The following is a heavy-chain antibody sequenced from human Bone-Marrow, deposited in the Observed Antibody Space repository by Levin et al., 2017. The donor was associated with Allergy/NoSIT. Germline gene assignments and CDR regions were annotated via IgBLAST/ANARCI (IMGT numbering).Heavy chain of an antibody. CDR3: AREGIVVIPAGTRGYGMDV. CDR2: ISSDGHTK. D-gene: IGHD2-2*01. CDR1: DFTFSSFT. Sequence: GESLKISCVDSDFTFSSFTMHWVRQAPGKGLEWVALISSDGHTKYFAESVKGRFTISRDNSKNTLYLQMNNLRVEDTALYYCAREGIVVIPAGTRGYGMDVWGQGTTVTVSS. J-gene: IGHJ6*02. V-gene: IGHV3-30-3*01.